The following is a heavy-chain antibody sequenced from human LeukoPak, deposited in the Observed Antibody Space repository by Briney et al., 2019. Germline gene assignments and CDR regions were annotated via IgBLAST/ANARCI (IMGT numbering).Heavy chain of an antibody. CDR1: GGSISSYY. V-gene: IGHV4-59*01. J-gene: IGHJ4*02. D-gene: IGHD3-16*02. CDR2: IYYSGST. CDR3: ARAARDDYVWGSCRLDY. Sequence: SETLSLTCTVSGGSISSYYWSWIRQPPGKGLEWIGYIYYSGSTNYNPSLKSRVTISVDTSKNQFSLKLSSVTAADTAVYYCARAARDDYVWGSCRLDYWGQGTLVTVSS.